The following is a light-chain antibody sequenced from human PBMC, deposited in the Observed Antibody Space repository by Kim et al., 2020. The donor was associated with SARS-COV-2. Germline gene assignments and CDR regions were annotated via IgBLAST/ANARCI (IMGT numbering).Light chain of an antibody. Sequence: TLRCSGTGGDVGSYHLVYWYQQHPGKAPKLMIYEGSKRPSRVSNRFSGSKSGNTGSLTISGLQAGDEADYYGCSYAGSSTFHVVFGGGTQLTVL. CDR1: GGDVGSYHL. J-gene: IGLJ2*01. CDR3: CSYAGSSTFHVV. V-gene: IGLV2-23*03. CDR2: EGS.